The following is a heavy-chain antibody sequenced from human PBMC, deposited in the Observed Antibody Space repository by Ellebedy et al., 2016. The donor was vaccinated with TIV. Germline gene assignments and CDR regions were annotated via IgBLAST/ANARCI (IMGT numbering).Heavy chain of an antibody. CDR1: GFTFSSFW. CDR3: ARGGRGATGMDV. V-gene: IGHV3-74*01. J-gene: IGHJ6*02. CDR2: IKTDGTYT. Sequence: GESLKISCAASGFTFSSFWMYWVRQAPGKGLEWVSRIKTDGTYTIYADSVKGRFTISRDNPKNTLYLQMDSLRAEDTAVYYCARGGRGATGMDVWGQGTTVIGSS. D-gene: IGHD3-10*01.